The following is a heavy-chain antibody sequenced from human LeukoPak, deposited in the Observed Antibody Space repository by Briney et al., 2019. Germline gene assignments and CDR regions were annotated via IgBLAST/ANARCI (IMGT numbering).Heavy chain of an antibody. V-gene: IGHV1-3*01. D-gene: IGHD4-11*01. J-gene: IGHJ6*02. Sequence: ASVTVSCKASGYTFTSYAMHWVRQAPGQRLEWMGWINAGNGNTKYSQKFQGRVTITRDTSASTAYMELSSLRSEDTAVYYCAGEIFDYSNLYYYYYYGMDVWGQGTTVTVSS. CDR2: INAGNGNT. CDR1: GYTFTSYA. CDR3: AGEIFDYSNLYYYYYYGMDV.